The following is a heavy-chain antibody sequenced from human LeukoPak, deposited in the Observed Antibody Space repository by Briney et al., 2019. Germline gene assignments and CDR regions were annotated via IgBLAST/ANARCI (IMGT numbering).Heavy chain of an antibody. CDR3: ARLGHIVVGPGGHFDF. Sequence: SETLSLTCTVSGCSISSSSYYWGWIRQPPGKGLEWIGSIYYSGTTYYNPSLKSRVTISVDTSKNQFSLKLSSVTAADTAVYYCARLGHIVVGPGGHFDFGGQGTLVTVSS. J-gene: IGHJ4*02. D-gene: IGHD2-2*01. CDR2: IYYSGTT. CDR1: GCSISSSSYY. V-gene: IGHV4-39*01.